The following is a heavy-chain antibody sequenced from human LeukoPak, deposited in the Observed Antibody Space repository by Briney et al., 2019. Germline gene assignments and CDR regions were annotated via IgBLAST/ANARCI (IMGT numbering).Heavy chain of an antibody. CDR3: ARPYVLRFLEWLPFDY. J-gene: IGHJ4*02. D-gene: IGHD3-3*01. CDR2: IKQDGSEK. V-gene: IGHV3-7*01. CDR1: GFTFSSYW. Sequence: GGSLRLSCAASGFTFSSYWVSWVRQAPGRGLEGVANIKQDGSEKYYVDSVKGRFTISRDNAKNSLYLQMNSLRAEDTAVYYCARPYVLRFLEWLPFDYWGQGTLVTVSS.